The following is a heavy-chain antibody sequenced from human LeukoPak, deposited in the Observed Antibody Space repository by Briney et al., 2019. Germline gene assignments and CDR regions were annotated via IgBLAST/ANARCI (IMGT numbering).Heavy chain of an antibody. Sequence: PSETLSLTCTVSGGSISSYYWSWIRQPPGKGLEWIGYIYYSGSTNYNPSLKSRVTISVDTSKNQFSLKLSSVTAADTAVYYCARGVITMIDYYYGMDVWGQGTTVTVSS. J-gene: IGHJ6*02. CDR3: ARGVITMIDYYYGMDV. CDR2: IYYSGST. D-gene: IGHD3-22*01. CDR1: GGSISSYY. V-gene: IGHV4-59*01.